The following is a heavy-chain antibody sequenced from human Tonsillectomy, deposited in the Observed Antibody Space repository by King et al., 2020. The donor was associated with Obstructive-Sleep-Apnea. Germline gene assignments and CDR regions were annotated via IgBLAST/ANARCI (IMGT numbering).Heavy chain of an antibody. V-gene: IGHV1-18*04. J-gene: IGHJ4*02. Sequence: QLVQSGVEVKKPGASVKVSCKASGYTFTSYGINWVRLAPGQGLEWMGWISVYNGDTKLAHKFQGRVTMTTDTSTNTAYMELRSLRSDDTAVYYCARYAYAAVGSTDYFDYWGQGTLVTVSS. D-gene: IGHD6-13*01. CDR1: GYTFTSYG. CDR3: ARYAYAAVGSTDYFDY. CDR2: ISVYNGDT.